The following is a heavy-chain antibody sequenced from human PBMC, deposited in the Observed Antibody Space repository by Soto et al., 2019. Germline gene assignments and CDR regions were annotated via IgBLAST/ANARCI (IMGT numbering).Heavy chain of an antibody. CDR2: IFQSGST. J-gene: IGHJ4*02. CDR3: ARVYSGSYSDY. Sequence: QVQLQESGPGLVKPSGTVSLTCAVSGGSIRSNNRWSWVRQPPGKGLEWIGEIFQSGSTNYNPSLKTRVTISVDKSKNQFSLKLSSVTAADTAVYYCARVYSGSYSDYWGQGTLVTVSS. D-gene: IGHD1-26*01. CDR1: GGSIRSNNR. V-gene: IGHV4-4*02.